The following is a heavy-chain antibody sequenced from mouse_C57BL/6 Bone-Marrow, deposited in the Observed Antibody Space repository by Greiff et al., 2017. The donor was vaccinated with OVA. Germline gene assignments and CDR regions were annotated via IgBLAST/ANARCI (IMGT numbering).Heavy chain of an antibody. V-gene: IGHV1-64*01. CDR3: ARSADYYATGY. D-gene: IGHD1-1*01. J-gene: IGHJ2*01. CDR1: GYTFTSYW. Sequence: QVQLKQPGAELVKPGASVKLSCKASGYTFTSYWMHWVKQRPGQGLEWIGMIHPNSGSTNYNEKFKSKATLTVDKSSSTAYMQLSSLTSEDSAVYYCARSADYYATGYWGQGTTLTVSS. CDR2: IHPNSGST.